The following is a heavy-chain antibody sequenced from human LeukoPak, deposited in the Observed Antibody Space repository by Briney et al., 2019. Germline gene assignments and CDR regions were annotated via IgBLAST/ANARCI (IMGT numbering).Heavy chain of an antibody. CDR2: INHGGST. Sequence: GSLRLSCAASGFTFSSYWMSWVRQPPGKGLEWIGEINHGGSTHYNPSLKSRVTISLDTSKNQFSLKLSSVTAADTAVYYCARGSNYYDRSGYYSPYYFDYWGQGTLVTVSS. V-gene: IGHV4-34*01. J-gene: IGHJ4*02. D-gene: IGHD3-22*01. CDR1: GFTFSSYW. CDR3: ARGSNYYDRSGYYSPYYFDY.